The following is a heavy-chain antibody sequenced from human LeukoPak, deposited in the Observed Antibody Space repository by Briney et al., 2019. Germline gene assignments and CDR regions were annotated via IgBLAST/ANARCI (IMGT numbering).Heavy chain of an antibody. V-gene: IGHV3-43*02. J-gene: IGHJ5*02. Sequence: GGSLRLSCAASGFTFDDYAMHWVRQAPGKGLEWVSLISGDGGSTYYADSVEGRFTISRDNAKNSLYLQMNSLRAEDTAVYYCARDYDSSGYRSRYNSFDPWGQGTLVTVSS. CDR2: ISGDGGST. CDR3: ARDYDSSGYRSRYNSFDP. CDR1: GFTFDDYA. D-gene: IGHD3-22*01.